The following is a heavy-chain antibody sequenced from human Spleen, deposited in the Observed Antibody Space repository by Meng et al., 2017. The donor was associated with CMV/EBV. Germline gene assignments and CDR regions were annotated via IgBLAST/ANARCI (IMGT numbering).Heavy chain of an antibody. J-gene: IGHJ4*02. CDR1: DVSISSTS. D-gene: IGHD1-26*01. V-gene: IGHV3-73*01. Sequence: GGSLRLSCSVSDVSISSTSYYWAWIRQPPGKGLEWVGRIRSKANSYATAYAASVKGRFTISRDDSKNTAYLQMNSLKTEDTAVYYCTSTKWERFDYWGQGTLVTVSS. CDR3: TSTKWERFDY. CDR2: IRSKANSYAT.